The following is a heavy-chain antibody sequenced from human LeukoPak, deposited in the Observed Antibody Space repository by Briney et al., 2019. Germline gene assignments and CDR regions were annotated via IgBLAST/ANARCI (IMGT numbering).Heavy chain of an antibody. CDR1: GGSFSGYY. CDR3: ARPSNHYDTSGYRGFDP. CDR2: INHSGST. Sequence: ASETLSLTCAVYGGSFSGYYWSWIRQPPGKGLEWIGEINHSGSTNYNPSLKSRVTISVDTSKNQFSLKMSSVTAADTAVYYCARPSNHYDTSGYRGFDPWGQGTLVTISS. D-gene: IGHD3-22*01. J-gene: IGHJ5*02. V-gene: IGHV4-34*01.